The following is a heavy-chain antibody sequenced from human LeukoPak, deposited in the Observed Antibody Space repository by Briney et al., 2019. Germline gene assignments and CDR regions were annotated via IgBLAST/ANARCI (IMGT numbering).Heavy chain of an antibody. J-gene: IGHJ6*03. CDR1: GLIFSSYG. D-gene: IGHD3-16*01. V-gene: IGHV3-30*02. CDR3: AKPVIPSAYQGTYYMDV. CDR2: IRHDESKT. Sequence: PGGSLRLSCAASGLIFSSYGMHWVRQAPGEGLEWVAYIRHDESKTFYADSVKGRFTISRDNSKNTLYLQMHSLRAEDTALYHCAKPVIPSAYQGTYYMDVWGKGTTVTVSS.